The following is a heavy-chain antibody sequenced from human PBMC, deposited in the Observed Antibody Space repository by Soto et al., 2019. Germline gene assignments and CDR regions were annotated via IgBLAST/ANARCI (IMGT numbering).Heavy chain of an antibody. J-gene: IGHJ3*02. V-gene: IGHV3-7*02. Sequence: GGSLRLSCAASGFTFSNSWMDWVRQAPGKGLEWVANIKADGSEKYYVDSVKGRFTISRDNAKNSLYLQMNSLRAEDTVVYYCAGGEVAATADVFDIWGQGTMVTVSS. CDR2: IKADGSEK. CDR3: AGGEVAATADVFDI. D-gene: IGHD2-15*01. CDR1: GFTFSNSW.